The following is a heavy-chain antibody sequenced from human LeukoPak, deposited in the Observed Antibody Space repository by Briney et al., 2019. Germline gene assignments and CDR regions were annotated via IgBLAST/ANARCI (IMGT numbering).Heavy chain of an antibody. Sequence: GESLKISCKGSGYSFTSYWISWVRQMPGKGLEWMGRIDPSDSYTNYSPSFQGHVTISADKSISTAYLQWSSLKASDTAMYYCARRGSYYDSSGYYYFDYWGQGTLVTVSS. CDR2: IDPSDSYT. V-gene: IGHV5-10-1*01. CDR3: ARRGSYYDSSGYYYFDY. J-gene: IGHJ4*02. D-gene: IGHD3-22*01. CDR1: GYSFTSYW.